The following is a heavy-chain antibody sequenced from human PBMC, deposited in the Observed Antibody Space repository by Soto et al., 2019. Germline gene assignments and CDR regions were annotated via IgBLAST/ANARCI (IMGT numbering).Heavy chain of an antibody. CDR1: GYTFTSYG. CDR2: ISAYNGNT. D-gene: IGHD2-2*01. CDR3: ARDVRYCSSTSCQGNIYFYY. Sequence: ASVKVSCKASGYTFTSYGISWVRQAPLQELEWMVWISAYNGNTNYAQKLQGRVTMTTDTSKSTAYMELRSLRSDDTAVYYCARDVRYCSSTSCQGNIYFYYRGQGTQVTVS. J-gene: IGHJ4*02. V-gene: IGHV1-18*01.